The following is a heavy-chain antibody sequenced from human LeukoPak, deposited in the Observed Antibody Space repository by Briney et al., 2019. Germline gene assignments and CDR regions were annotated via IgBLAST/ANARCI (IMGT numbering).Heavy chain of an antibody. CDR2: ISYSGST. J-gene: IGHJ4*02. CDR1: GFTFSDYY. CDR3: ARDRYSGYRGGD. Sequence: KSGGSLRLSCAASGFTFSDYYMSWFRQPPGKGLEWIGFISYSGSTNYNPSLKSRVTISVDTSMNQFSLKLSSVTAADTAVYYCARDRYSGYRGGDWGQGTLVTVSS. D-gene: IGHD5-12*01. V-gene: IGHV4-59*01.